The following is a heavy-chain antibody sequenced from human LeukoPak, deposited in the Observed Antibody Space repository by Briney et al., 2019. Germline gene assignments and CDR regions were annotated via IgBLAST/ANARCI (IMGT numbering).Heavy chain of an antibody. J-gene: IGHJ4*02. CDR3: ARHESSGGGPSGH. D-gene: IGHD2-15*01. Sequence: SETLSLTCTVSGGSITSSSYYWVWLRQPPGKGLEWIASIGNSGSTYYNLYLKRRVTISVDKSNNQFSLKLSSVTAADTAVYYCARHESSGGGPSGHWGQGTLVSVSS. V-gene: IGHV4-39*01. CDR1: GGSITSSSYY. CDR2: IGNSGST.